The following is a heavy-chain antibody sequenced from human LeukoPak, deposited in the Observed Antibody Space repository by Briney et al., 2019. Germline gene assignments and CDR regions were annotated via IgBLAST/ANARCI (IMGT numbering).Heavy chain of an antibody. CDR2: ISSSGRTI. V-gene: IGHV3-48*03. CDR1: GFTFSSYE. CDR3: AREGDWWKPFDY. D-gene: IGHD2-8*02. J-gene: IGHJ4*02. Sequence: GGSLRLSCAASGFTFSSYEMNWVRQAPGKGLEWISYISSSGRTIYYADSVEGRFTLSRDNTNNSLYLQMNSLRAADTAVYYCAREGDWWKPFDYWGQGTLVTVSS.